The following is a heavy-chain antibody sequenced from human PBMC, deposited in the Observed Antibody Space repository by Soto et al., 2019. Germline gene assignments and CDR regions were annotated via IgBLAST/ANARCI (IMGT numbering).Heavy chain of an antibody. D-gene: IGHD6-19*01. J-gene: IGHJ4*02. CDR3: ARVGRSSGSLGY. V-gene: IGHV3-7*01. Sequence: EVQLVESGGGLVQPGGSLRLSCAASGFTFSSYWMTWVRQAPGKGLEWVANIKQDGSEKYYVDSGKGRFTISRDNAKNPLYPQMNSLRAGDPALYYCARVGRSSGSLGYWGQGTLVTVSS. CDR1: GFTFSSYW. CDR2: IKQDGSEK.